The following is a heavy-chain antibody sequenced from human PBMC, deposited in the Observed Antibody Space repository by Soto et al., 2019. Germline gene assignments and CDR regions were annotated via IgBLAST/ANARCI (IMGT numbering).Heavy chain of an antibody. CDR1: GGSISSYY. Sequence: QVQLQESGPGLVKPSETLSLTCTVSGGSISSYYWSWIRQPPGKGLEWIGYIYYSGSTNYNPSLKSRVTISVDTSKNQFSLKLSSVTAADTAVYYCARGGWKLFDYWGQRTLVTVSS. J-gene: IGHJ4*02. V-gene: IGHV4-59*01. CDR2: IYYSGST. D-gene: IGHD6-19*01. CDR3: ARGGWKLFDY.